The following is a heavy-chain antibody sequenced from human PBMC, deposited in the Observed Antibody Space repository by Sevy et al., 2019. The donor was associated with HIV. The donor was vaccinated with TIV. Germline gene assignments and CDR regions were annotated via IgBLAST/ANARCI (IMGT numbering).Heavy chain of an antibody. Sequence: GGSLRLSCAASGFTFSSYAMSWVRQAPGKGLEWVSGISAGGGSPYYADSVKGRFAISRDNSKNTLYLQMNSLRADDTAVYYCAKDRVWELGDAFDIWGQRTMVTVSS. V-gene: IGHV3-23*01. CDR2: ISAGGGSP. D-gene: IGHD1-26*01. CDR3: AKDRVWELGDAFDI. J-gene: IGHJ3*02. CDR1: GFTFSSYA.